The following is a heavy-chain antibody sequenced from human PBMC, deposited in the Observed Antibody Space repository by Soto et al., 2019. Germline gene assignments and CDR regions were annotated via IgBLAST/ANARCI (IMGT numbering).Heavy chain of an antibody. D-gene: IGHD2-15*01. CDR3: AGERDGGHTLDASDI. CDR1: GFIFSNYG. Sequence: QVQLLESGGGVVQPGRSLRLSCAASGFIFSNYGMHWVRQAPGKGLEWVAVTWYDGSNKYYADSVKGRFTISRDNSKNTLYLQMNSLRAEDTAVYYCAGERDGGHTLDASDIWGQGTMVTVSS. CDR2: TWYDGSNK. V-gene: IGHV3-33*01. J-gene: IGHJ3*02.